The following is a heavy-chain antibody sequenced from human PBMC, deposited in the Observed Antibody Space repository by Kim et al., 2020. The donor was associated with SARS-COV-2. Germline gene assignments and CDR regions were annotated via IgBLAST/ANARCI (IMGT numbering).Heavy chain of an antibody. J-gene: IGHJ6*02. CDR1: GGSISSYY. D-gene: IGHD5-18*01. V-gene: IGHV4-59*01. CDR3: ARGAGTAMVSFYYYGMDV. CDR2: IYYSGST. Sequence: SETLSLTCTVSGGSISSYYWSWIRQPPGKGLEWIGYIYYSGSTNYNPSLKSRVTISVDTSKNQFSLKLSSVTAADTAVYYCARGAGTAMVSFYYYGMDVWGQGTTVTVSS.